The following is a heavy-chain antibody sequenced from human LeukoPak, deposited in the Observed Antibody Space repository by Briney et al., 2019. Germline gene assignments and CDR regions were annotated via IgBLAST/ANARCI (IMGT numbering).Heavy chain of an antibody. V-gene: IGHV4-59*04. CDR3: ARRRFYGSGSFPDPYYFDY. Sequence: SETLSLTCTVSGGSISNYYWSWIRQPPGKGLEWIGSIYYSGSTYYNPSLKSRVTISVDTSKNQFSLKLSSVTAADTAVYYCARRRFYGSGSFPDPYYFDYWGQGTLVTVSS. J-gene: IGHJ4*02. CDR2: IYYSGST. CDR1: GGSISNYY. D-gene: IGHD3-10*01.